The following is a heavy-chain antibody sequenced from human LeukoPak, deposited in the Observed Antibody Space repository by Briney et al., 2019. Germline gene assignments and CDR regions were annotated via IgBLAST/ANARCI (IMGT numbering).Heavy chain of an antibody. J-gene: IGHJ6*02. CDR3: VRGFLGLNGGI. CDR1: GGSFSGYY. Sequence: PSEALSLTCGASGGSFSGYYCNWIRQAPGKGLEWIGEITHNGTASSNPSLKSRVTISVDTSRSRFSLKLNSATAADTAVYYCVRGFLGLNGGIWGQGTTVTVSS. V-gene: IGHV4-34*01. CDR2: ITHNGTA. D-gene: IGHD3-16*01.